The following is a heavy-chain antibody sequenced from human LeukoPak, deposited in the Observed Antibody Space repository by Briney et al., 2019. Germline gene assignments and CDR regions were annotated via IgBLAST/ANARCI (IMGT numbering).Heavy chain of an antibody. Sequence: ASVKVSCKASGYTFTSYGISWVRQAPGQGLEWTGGIIPIFGTANYAQKFQGRVTITADESTSTAYMELSSLRSEDTAVYYCACYYGMDVWGQGTTVTVSS. CDR1: GYTFTSYG. J-gene: IGHJ6*02. CDR2: IIPIFGTA. V-gene: IGHV1-69*13. CDR3: ACYYGMDV.